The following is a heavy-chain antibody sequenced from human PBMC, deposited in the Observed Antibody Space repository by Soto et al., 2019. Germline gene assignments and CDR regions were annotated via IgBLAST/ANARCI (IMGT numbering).Heavy chain of an antibody. V-gene: IGHV3-74*01. J-gene: IGHJ4*02. Sequence: GGSLRLSCAASGFTFSSYWMRWVRQAPGKGLVWVSRINSDGSSTSYADSVKGRFTISRDNAKNTLYLQMNSLRAEDTAVYYCAAIAVAGQFDYWGQGTLVTVSS. CDR2: INSDGSST. D-gene: IGHD6-19*01. CDR3: AAIAVAGQFDY. CDR1: GFTFSSYW.